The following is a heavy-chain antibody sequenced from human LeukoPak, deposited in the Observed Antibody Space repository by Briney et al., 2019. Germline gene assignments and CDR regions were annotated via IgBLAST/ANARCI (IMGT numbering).Heavy chain of an antibody. J-gene: IGHJ4*02. Sequence: GGSLRLSCVAYGFIFSNFGMTWVRQAPGEGLEWLSTISTGSERTYYADSVKGRFTISRDNSRNTLYLQISSLRAGDSAIYYCAKGNSLVRTTCYDYWGRGTLVTVSS. D-gene: IGHD3-10*01. CDR2: ISTGSERT. CDR1: GFIFSNFG. CDR3: AKGNSLVRTTCYDY. V-gene: IGHV3-23*01.